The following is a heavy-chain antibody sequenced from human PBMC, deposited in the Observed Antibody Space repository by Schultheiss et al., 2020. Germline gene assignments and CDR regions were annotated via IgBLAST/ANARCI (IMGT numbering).Heavy chain of an antibody. J-gene: IGHJ4*02. CDR1: GFTVSSNY. CDR3: ARVAWYDSSGYYSENDY. V-gene: IGHV3-74*01. Sequence: GGSLRLSCAASGFTVSSNYMSWVRQAPGKGLVWVSRINSDGSSTSYADSVKGRFTISRDNAKNTLYLQMNSLRSEDTAVYYCARVAWYDSSGYYSENDYWGQGTLVTVSS. CDR2: INSDGSST. D-gene: IGHD3-22*01.